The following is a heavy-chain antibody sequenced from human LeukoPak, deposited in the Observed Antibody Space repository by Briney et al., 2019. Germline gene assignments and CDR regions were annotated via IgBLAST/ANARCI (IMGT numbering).Heavy chain of an antibody. J-gene: IGHJ4*02. CDR2: IRGSGAGT. CDR1: GFTFSSYA. D-gene: IGHD2-8*01. V-gene: IGHV3-23*01. Sequence: GGSLRLSCAVSGFTFSSYAMNWVRQAPGKGLEWVSGIRGSGAGTYYADSVKARCTISRDNSKNTLYLQMNSLRAEDTAVYYCAKMVREFYTISYYFDYWGQGTLVTVSS. CDR3: AKMVREFYTISYYFDY.